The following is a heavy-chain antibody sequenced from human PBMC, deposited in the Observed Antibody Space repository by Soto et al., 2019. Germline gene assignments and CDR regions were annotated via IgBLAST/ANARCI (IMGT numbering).Heavy chain of an antibody. V-gene: IGHV4-59*01. CDR2: IYYSGST. Sequence: SETLSLTCTVSGGSISSYYWSWIQQPPGKGLEWIGYIYYSGSTNYNPSLKSRVTISVDTSKNQFSLKLSSVTAADTAVYYCATEGAVGSFDYWGQGTLVTVSS. D-gene: IGHD6-13*01. J-gene: IGHJ4*02. CDR1: GGSISSYY. CDR3: ATEGAVGSFDY.